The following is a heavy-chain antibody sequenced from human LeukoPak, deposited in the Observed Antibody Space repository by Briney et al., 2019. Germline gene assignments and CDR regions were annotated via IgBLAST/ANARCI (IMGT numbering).Heavy chain of an antibody. D-gene: IGHD6-19*01. Sequence: SETLSLTCTVSGGSISSSSYYWGWIRQPPGKGLEWIGSIYYSGGTYYNPSLKSRVTISVDTSKNQFSLKLSSVTAADTAVYYCASYSGWGSAFDYWGQGTLVTVSS. V-gene: IGHV4-39*01. CDR3: ASYSGWGSAFDY. CDR1: GGSISSSSYY. CDR2: IYYSGGT. J-gene: IGHJ4*02.